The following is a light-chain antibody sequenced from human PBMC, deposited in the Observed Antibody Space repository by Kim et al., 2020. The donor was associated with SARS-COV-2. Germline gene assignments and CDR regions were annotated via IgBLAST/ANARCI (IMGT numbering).Light chain of an antibody. V-gene: IGKV3-15*01. CDR3: QQYNKWPGT. J-gene: IGKJ1*01. Sequence: ETVMTQSPATLSVSPGERATLSCRASQSVSTNVAWYQQKPGQTPRLLIHGASTTATGIPARFSGSGSGTEFTLTISSLQSEDFAVYYCQQYNKWPGTFGQGTKVDIK. CDR2: GAS. CDR1: QSVSTN.